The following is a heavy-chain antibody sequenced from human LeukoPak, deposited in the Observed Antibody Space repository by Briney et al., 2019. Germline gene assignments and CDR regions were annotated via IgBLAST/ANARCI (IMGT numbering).Heavy chain of an antibody. J-gene: IGHJ4*02. Sequence: SETLSLTCTASGGSITNTNDYWGWVRQSPGRGLEWLGNIFYNGSPYYNASLKSQVSISIDTSKNQFSLKLTSVTAADTAVYYCARQTGSGLFILPGGQGTLVTVSS. CDR3: ARQTGSGLFILP. CDR1: GGSITNTNDY. CDR2: IFYNGSP. D-gene: IGHD3/OR15-3a*01. V-gene: IGHV4-39*01.